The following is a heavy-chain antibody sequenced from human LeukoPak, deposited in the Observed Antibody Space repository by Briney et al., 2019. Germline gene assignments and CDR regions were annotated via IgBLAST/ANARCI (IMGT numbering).Heavy chain of an antibody. Sequence: GGSLRLSCAASGFTFSNYWMIWVRQAPRKGLEWVSGIRWNSGSLGYVDSVKGRFTISRDNAKNALYLEMNSLRAEDTALYYCVKDKSAITKGFFDSWGQETLVTVSS. CDR3: VKDKSAITKGFFDS. V-gene: IGHV3-9*01. D-gene: IGHD5-18*01. CDR2: IRWNSGSL. J-gene: IGHJ4*01. CDR1: GFTFSNYW.